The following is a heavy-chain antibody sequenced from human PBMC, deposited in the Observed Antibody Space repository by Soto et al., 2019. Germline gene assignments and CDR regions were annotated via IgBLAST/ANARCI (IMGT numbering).Heavy chain of an antibody. CDR2: ISGKNGNT. CDR1: GYTFTSYG. Sequence: QVQLVQSGAEVKKPGASVKVSCKASGYTFTSYGISWVRQAPGQGLEWMGWISGKNGNTNYAQKFKGRVTMTTDTFTSPAYMELRSLRSDDTAVYYCARDSFPLLSVAGTDFDYWGQGTLVTVSS. J-gene: IGHJ4*02. CDR3: ARDSFPLLSVAGTDFDY. V-gene: IGHV1-18*01. D-gene: IGHD6-19*01.